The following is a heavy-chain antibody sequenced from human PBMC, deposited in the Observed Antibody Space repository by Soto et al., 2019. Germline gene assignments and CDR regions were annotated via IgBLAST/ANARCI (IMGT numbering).Heavy chain of an antibody. Sequence: GGSLRLSCAASGFTFSNAWMNWVRQAPGKGLEWLGRVKSRSDGETTDYAAPVRGRFTISRDDSKTTLYLQMNSLKTEDTAVYYCTTRVVTTNDYWGQGTLVTVSS. V-gene: IGHV3-15*05. CDR3: TTRVVTTNDY. J-gene: IGHJ4*02. CDR2: VKSRSDGETT. CDR1: GFTFSNAW. D-gene: IGHD2-21*02.